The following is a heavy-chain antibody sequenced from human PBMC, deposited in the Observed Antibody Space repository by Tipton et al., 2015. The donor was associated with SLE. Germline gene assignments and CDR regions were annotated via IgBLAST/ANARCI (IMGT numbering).Heavy chain of an antibody. Sequence: LRLSCTVSGGSIISYYWSWIRQPPGKGLEWIGYIHYSGVTYYYPSLKSRVTMPVDTSKNQFSLKLNSVTAADTAVYYCARHAEIPVMRYGMDVWGQGTTVSVSS. CDR3: ARHAEIPVMRYGMDV. D-gene: IGHD2-21*01. V-gene: IGHV4-59*08. CDR1: GGSIISYY. CDR2: IHYSGVT. J-gene: IGHJ6*02.